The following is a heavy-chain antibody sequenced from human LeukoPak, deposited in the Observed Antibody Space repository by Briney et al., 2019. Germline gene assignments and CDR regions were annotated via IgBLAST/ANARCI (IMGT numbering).Heavy chain of an antibody. CDR1: GGSISSGDYY. CDR2: MYYSGST. V-gene: IGHV4-30-4*08. J-gene: IGHJ4*02. Sequence: SETLSLTCTVPGGSISSGDYYWTWIRQPPGKGLEWIGYMYYSGSTYYNPSLKSRVTISRDTSKNQFSLRLTSVTAADTAVYYCARRGIAPALYFDFWGQGALVTVSS. CDR3: ARRGIAPALYFDF. D-gene: IGHD6-13*01.